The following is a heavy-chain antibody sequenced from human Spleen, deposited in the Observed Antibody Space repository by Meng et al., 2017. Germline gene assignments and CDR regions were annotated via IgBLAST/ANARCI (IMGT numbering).Heavy chain of an antibody. V-gene: IGHV1-69*04. Sequence: SVKVSCKAYGYTFTGYGISWVRQAPGQGLEWMGRIIPILGIANYAQKFQGRVTITADKSTSTAYMELSSLRSEDTAVYYCARGFTVAGTFYYYGMDVWGQGTTVTVSS. J-gene: IGHJ6*02. CDR2: IIPILGIA. CDR3: ARGFTVAGTFYYYGMDV. CDR1: GYTFTGYG. D-gene: IGHD6-19*01.